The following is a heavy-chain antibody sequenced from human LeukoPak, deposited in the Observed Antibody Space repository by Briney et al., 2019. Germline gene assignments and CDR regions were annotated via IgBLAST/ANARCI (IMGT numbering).Heavy chain of an antibody. Sequence: SETLSLTCTVSGGSISSYYWSWIRQPPGKGLEWIGYIYYSGSTNYNPSLKSRVTISVDTSKNQFSLKLSSVTAADTAVYYCARGLYYYDSSGYYHWGQGTLVTVSS. J-gene: IGHJ5*02. D-gene: IGHD3-22*01. V-gene: IGHV4-59*12. CDR3: ARGLYYYDSSGYYH. CDR1: GGSISSYY. CDR2: IYYSGST.